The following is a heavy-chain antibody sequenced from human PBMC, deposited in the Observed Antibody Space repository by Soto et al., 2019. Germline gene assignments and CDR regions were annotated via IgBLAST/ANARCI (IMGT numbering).Heavy chain of an antibody. CDR1: GAAISSNNW. CDR2: SYHSGTT. D-gene: IGHD2-15*01. Sequence: QVQLQESGPGLVKPSGTLSLTCVVYGAAISSNNWWSWVRQPPGKGLEWIGESYHSGTTSYNPSLKSRVTMSVDKSKNQFSLKVISVPAADTAVYFWAKDGSGHPYYSDNWGRGTLVTVSS. CDR3: AKDGSGHPYYSDN. J-gene: IGHJ4*02. V-gene: IGHV4-4*02.